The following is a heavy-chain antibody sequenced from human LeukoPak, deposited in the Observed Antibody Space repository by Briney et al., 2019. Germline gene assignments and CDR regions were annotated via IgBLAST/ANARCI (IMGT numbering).Heavy chain of an antibody. CDR2: ISAYNGNT. J-gene: IGHJ4*02. CDR1: GYTFTSYG. D-gene: IGHD2-2*01. V-gene: IGHV1-18*01. CDR3: AGEEDVVVPAAMPDY. Sequence: EASVKVSCKASGYTFTSYGISWVRQAPGQGLEWMGWISAYNGNTNYAQKLQGRVTMTTDTSTSTAYMELRSLRSDDTAVYYCAGEEDVVVPAAMPDYWGQGTLVTVSS.